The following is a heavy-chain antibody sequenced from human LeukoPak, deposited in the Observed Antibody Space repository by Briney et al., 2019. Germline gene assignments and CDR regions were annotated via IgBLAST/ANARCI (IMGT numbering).Heavy chain of an antibody. D-gene: IGHD4-17*01. CDR1: GGSTSSGGYY. CDR2: IYYSGST. CDR3: ARSPLEATYGDYEGSWFDP. Sequence: SETLSLTCTVSGGSTSSGGYYWGWIRQHPGKGLEWIGYIYYSGSTYYNPSLKSRVTISVGTSKNQFSLKLSSVTAADTAVYYCARSPLEATYGDYEGSWFDPWGQGTLVTVSS. J-gene: IGHJ5*02. V-gene: IGHV4-31*03.